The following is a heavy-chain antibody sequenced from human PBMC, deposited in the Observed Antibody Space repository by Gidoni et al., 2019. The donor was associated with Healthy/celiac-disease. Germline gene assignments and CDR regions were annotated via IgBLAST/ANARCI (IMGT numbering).Heavy chain of an antibody. Sequence: EVQLVESGGGLVRPGGSLSLSCAASGFTFSSYSMNWVRQAPGKGLEWVSSISSSSRYIYYADSVKGRFTISRDNAKNSLYYCARGGGYCSSTSCYAGIVDWFDPWGQGTLVTVSS. D-gene: IGHD2-2*01. CDR2: ISSSSRYI. CDR1: GFTFSSYS. V-gene: IGHV3-21*01. CDR3: GIVDWFDP. J-gene: IGHJ5*02.